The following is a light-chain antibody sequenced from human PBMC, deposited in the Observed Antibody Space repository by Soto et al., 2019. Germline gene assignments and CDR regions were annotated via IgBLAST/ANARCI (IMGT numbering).Light chain of an antibody. CDR2: RNN. V-gene: IGLV1-47*01. CDR3: AAWYDSLSGYV. Sequence: QSVLTQPPSASGTPGQRVTISCSGSSSNIGSNYAYWYQQLPGTAPSLLIYRNNQRPSGVPDRFSGSKSGTSASLAISGLRSEDFADYYCAAWYDSLSGYVFGTGTKVPVL. CDR1: SSNIGSNY. J-gene: IGLJ1*01.